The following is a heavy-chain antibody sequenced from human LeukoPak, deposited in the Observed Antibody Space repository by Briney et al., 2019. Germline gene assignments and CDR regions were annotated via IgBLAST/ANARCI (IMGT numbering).Heavy chain of an antibody. CDR3: ARARPNGLLRAQDGDFDY. V-gene: IGHV1-2*02. D-gene: IGHD3-22*01. J-gene: IGHJ4*02. CDR2: INPNSGGT. Sequence: ASVKVSCKASGYSFTGYYMHWVRQAPGQGLEWMGWINPNSGGTNYAQKFQGRVTMTRYTSISTAYMELSRLRSDDTAVYYCARARPNGLLRAQDGDFDYWGQGTLVTVPS. CDR1: GYSFTGYY.